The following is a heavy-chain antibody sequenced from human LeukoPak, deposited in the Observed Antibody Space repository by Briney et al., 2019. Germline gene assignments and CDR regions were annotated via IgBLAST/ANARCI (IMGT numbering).Heavy chain of an antibody. V-gene: IGHV3-21*01. Sequence: PGGSLRLSCAASGFTFSNYSMNWVRQAPGKGLEWVSSISRSSSYIYYADSVKGRFTISRDNAKNSLYLQMNSLRAEDTAVYYCAREGSGYYMDVWGKGTTVTVSS. CDR3: AREGSGYYMDV. CDR1: GFTFSNYS. CDR2: ISRSSSYI. D-gene: IGHD3-10*01. J-gene: IGHJ6*03.